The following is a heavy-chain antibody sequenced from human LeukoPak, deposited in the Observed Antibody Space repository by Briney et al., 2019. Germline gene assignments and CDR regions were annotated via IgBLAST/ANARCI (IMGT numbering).Heavy chain of an antibody. CDR1: GYTLTELS. Sequence: GASVKVSCKVSGYTLTELSMHWVRQAPGKGLEWMGGFDPEDGETIYAQKFQGRVTMTEDTSTDTAYMELSSLRSEDTAVYYCATYPNHYYGSGSRDYYYMDVWGKGTTVTVSS. J-gene: IGHJ6*03. CDR2: FDPEDGET. V-gene: IGHV1-24*01. CDR3: ATYPNHYYGSGSRDYYYMDV. D-gene: IGHD3-10*01.